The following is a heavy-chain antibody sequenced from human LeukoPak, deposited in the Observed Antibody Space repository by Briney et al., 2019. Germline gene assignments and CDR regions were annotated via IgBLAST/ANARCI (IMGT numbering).Heavy chain of an antibody. Sequence: PSETLSLTCTVSGGSISSYYWSWIRQPPGKGLEWIGYIYYSGSTNYNPSLKSRVTISVDTSKNQFSLKLSSVTAADTAVYYCAREGGYCSSTSCYVGSYNWFDPWGQGTLVTVSS. CDR2: IYYSGST. V-gene: IGHV4-59*01. J-gene: IGHJ5*02. CDR3: AREGGYCSSTSCYVGSYNWFDP. CDR1: GGSISSYY. D-gene: IGHD2-2*01.